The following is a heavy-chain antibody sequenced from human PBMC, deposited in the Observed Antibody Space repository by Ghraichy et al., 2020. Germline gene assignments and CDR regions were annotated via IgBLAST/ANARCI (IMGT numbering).Heavy chain of an antibody. CDR3: ARDQLTVTQGGYYYYGMDV. V-gene: IGHV1-69*04. CDR2: IIPILGIA. D-gene: IGHD4-17*01. Sequence: SVKVSCKASGGTFSSYAISWVRQAPGQGLEWMGRIIPILGIANYAQKFQGRVTITADKSTSTAYMELSSLRSEDTAVYYCARDQLTVTQGGYYYYGMDVWGQGTTVTVSS. CDR1: GGTFSSYA. J-gene: IGHJ6*02.